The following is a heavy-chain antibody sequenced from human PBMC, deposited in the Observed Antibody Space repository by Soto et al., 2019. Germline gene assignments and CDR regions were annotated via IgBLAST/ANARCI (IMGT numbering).Heavy chain of an antibody. CDR3: AKDRVWSRVDYYYYVLDF. D-gene: IGHD3-10*01. J-gene: IGHJ6*02. CDR2: ISYDGSNK. V-gene: IGHV3-30*18. Sequence: GGSLRLSCAASGFTFSSYGMHWVRQAPGKGLEWVAVISYDGSNKYYADSVKGRFTISRDNSKNTLYLQMNSLRAEDTAVYYCAKDRVWSRVDYYYYVLDFSGQGSSVIVSS. CDR1: GFTFSSYG.